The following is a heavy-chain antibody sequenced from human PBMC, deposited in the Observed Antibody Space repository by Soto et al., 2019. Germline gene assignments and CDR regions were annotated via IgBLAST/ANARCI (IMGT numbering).Heavy chain of an antibody. D-gene: IGHD4-17*01. V-gene: IGHV1-46*03. Sequence: ASVDVSCKASGYTCTSYYMHWVRQAPGQGLEWMGIINPSGGSTSYAQKFQGRVTMTRDTSTSTVYMELSSLRSEDTAVYYCATTVLGYYYYMDVWGKGTTVTVSS. CDR1: GYTCTSYY. J-gene: IGHJ6*03. CDR3: ATTVLGYYYYMDV. CDR2: INPSGGST.